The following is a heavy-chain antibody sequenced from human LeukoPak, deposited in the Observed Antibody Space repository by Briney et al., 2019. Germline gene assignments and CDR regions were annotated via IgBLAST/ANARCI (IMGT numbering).Heavy chain of an antibody. D-gene: IGHD2-2*01. CDR2: ISSSSSYI. CDR1: GFTFSSYS. Sequence: GGSLRLSCAASGFTFSSYSMNWVRQAPGKGLEWVSSISSSSSYIYYADSVKGRLTISRDNAKSTLFLQMNSLRAEDTAVYYCARDRGSNNYFDHWGQGTLVTVSS. V-gene: IGHV3-21*04. J-gene: IGHJ4*02. CDR3: ARDRGSNNYFDH.